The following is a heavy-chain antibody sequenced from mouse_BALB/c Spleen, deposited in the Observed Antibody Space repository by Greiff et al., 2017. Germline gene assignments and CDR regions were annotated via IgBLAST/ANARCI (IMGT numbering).Heavy chain of an antibody. V-gene: IGHV5-17*02. CDR3: ARRGYGPWFAY. Sequence: EVNVVESGGGLVQPGGSRKLSCAASGFTFSSFGMHWVRQAPEKGLEWVAYISSGSSTIYYADTVKGRFTISRVNPKNTLFLQMTSLRSEDTAMYYCARRGYGPWFAYWGQGTLVTVSA. CDR2: ISSGSSTI. D-gene: IGHD1-2*01. J-gene: IGHJ3*01. CDR1: GFTFSSFG.